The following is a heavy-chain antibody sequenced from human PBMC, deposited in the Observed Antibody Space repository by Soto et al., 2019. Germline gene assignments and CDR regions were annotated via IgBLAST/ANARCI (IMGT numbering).Heavy chain of an antibody. J-gene: IGHJ6*02. D-gene: IGHD3-10*01. CDR2: ISGYNDNT. CDR1: GYTFIGYG. CDR3: ARDQHYYGSGGYRFLPHYYYGMDV. Sequence: AASVKVSCKASGYTFIGYGFSWVRQAPGQGLEWMGWISGYNDNTNYAQKLQGRVTMTTDISTSTAYLELRSLRSGDTAVYYCARDQHYYGSGGYRFLPHYYYGMDVWGQGTTVTVSS. V-gene: IGHV1-18*01.